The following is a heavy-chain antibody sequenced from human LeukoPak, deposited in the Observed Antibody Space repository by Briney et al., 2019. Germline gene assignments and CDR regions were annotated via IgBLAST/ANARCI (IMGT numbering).Heavy chain of an antibody. Sequence: SETLSLTCTVSGYSISSGYYWAWIRQPPGKGLQWIGNIYHSGNTYYNPSLKSRVTISVDTSKNQFSLKLSSVTAADTAIYYCARTDLYGDYRRDWFDPWGQGTLVTVSS. CDR2: IYHSGNT. V-gene: IGHV4-38-2*02. CDR3: ARTDLYGDYRRDWFDP. J-gene: IGHJ5*02. D-gene: IGHD4-17*01. CDR1: GYSISSGYY.